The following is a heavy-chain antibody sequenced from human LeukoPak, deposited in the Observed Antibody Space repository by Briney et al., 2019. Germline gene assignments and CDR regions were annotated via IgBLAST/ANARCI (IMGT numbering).Heavy chain of an antibody. CDR2: IKEDGSEK. Sequence: PGGSLRLSCAASVFTFSSYWMRWVRQAPGKGLEWVAIIKEDGSEKYYVDFVKGRFTISRDNAKNSLYLQMNSLRAEGTAVYYCVVDRRSQSFDSWGQGTLVTVSS. CDR1: VFTFSSYW. D-gene: IGHD1-14*01. J-gene: IGHJ4*02. V-gene: IGHV3-7*01. CDR3: VVDRRSQSFDS.